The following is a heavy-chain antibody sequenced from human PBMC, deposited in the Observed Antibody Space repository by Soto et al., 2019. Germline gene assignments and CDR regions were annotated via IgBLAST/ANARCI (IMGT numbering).Heavy chain of an antibody. CDR2: ISAYNGNT. J-gene: IGHJ4*02. V-gene: IGHV1-18*01. Sequence: QVQLVQSGAEVKKPGASVKVSCKASGYTFTSYGISWVRQAPGQGLEWMGWISAYNGNTNYAQKLQGRVTMTTDTATSTAYMELRSLRSDDTAVYYCARVEVITMVRGVIITPFDYWGQGTLVTVSS. CDR3: ARVEVITMVRGVIITPFDY. D-gene: IGHD3-10*01. CDR1: GYTFTSYG.